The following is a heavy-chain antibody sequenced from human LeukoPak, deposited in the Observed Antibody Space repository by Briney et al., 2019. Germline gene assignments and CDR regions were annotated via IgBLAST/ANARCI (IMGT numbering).Heavy chain of an antibody. CDR2: RNLNSGRT. CDR1: GYTSTNFD. CDR3: ARGYAMDV. Sequence: ASVTVSCKASGYTSTNFDIIWVRQATGKGLEGMGWRNLNSGRTGYRQEFQGRVTMTTNTSRTAVYTELSSLRSEDTAVYYCARGYAMDVWGQGTTVTVSS. J-gene: IGHJ6*02. V-gene: IGHV1-8*01.